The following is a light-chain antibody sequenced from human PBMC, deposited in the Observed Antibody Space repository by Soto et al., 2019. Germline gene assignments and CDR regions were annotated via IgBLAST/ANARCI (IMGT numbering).Light chain of an antibody. CDR2: DTS. CDR3: QQRRDWPLP. Sequence: EIVLTQSPATLSLSPGERATLSCRASQSLGYYLAWFQQKHGQAPRLLIYDTSNRASGIPARFSGSGSGTDFTLTISSLDHKDFAVYYCQQRRDWPLPFGGGPKVEIK. V-gene: IGKV3-11*01. CDR1: QSLGYY. J-gene: IGKJ4*01.